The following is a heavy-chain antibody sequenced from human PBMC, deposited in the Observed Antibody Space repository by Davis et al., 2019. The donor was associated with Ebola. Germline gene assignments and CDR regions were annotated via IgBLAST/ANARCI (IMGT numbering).Heavy chain of an antibody. V-gene: IGHV4-31*03. J-gene: IGHJ4*02. CDR1: GGSISSGGYY. Sequence: LRLSCSVAGGSISSGGYYWNWIRQHPGEGLEWIGIIYYSGTTHYNPSLKSRVIISRDTSKNQFSLKLSSVTAADTAVYYCFLAVAGFDYWGQGTLVTVSS. CDR2: IYYSGTT. D-gene: IGHD6-19*01. CDR3: FLAVAGFDY.